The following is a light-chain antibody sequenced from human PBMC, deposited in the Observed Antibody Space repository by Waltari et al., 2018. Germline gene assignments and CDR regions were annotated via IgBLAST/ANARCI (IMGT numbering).Light chain of an antibody. J-gene: IGKJ3*01. V-gene: IGKV3-15*01. CDR3: QQYHESPPIT. CDR1: QSISSQ. Sequence: EIVMTQSPATLSVYPGERATLSCRASQSISSQLAWYQQKPGQAPRLLIYGASTRATGIPARFSGSGSGTEFTLTISSLQSEDFAVYFCQQYHESPPITFGPGTKVDIK. CDR2: GAS.